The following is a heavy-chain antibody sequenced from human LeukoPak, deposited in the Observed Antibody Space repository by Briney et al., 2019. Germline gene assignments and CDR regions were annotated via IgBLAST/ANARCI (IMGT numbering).Heavy chain of an antibody. CDR1: GFTFSSYS. CDR2: ISSSSSYI. J-gene: IGHJ4*02. Sequence: SGGALRLSCAASGFTFSSYSMNWVRPAPGEGLEWVSSISSSSSYIYYADSVKGRFTISRDNAKNSLYLQMNSLRAEDTAVYYCARDPDVAAAGTNWGQGTLVTVSS. D-gene: IGHD6-13*01. CDR3: ARDPDVAAAGTN. V-gene: IGHV3-21*01.